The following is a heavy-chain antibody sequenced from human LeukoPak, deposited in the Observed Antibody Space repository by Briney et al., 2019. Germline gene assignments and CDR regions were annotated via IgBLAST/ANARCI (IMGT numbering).Heavy chain of an antibody. CDR1: GYSFTSYW. J-gene: IGHJ5*01. CDR2: IYPGDSDT. Sequence: PGESLKISCKGSGYSFTSYWIGWVRQMPGKGLEWMGIIYPGDSDTRYSPSFQGQVTISADKSISTAYLQWSSLKASDTAMYYCASSSGDYYGSGSPDSWGQGTLVTVSS. D-gene: IGHD3-10*01. CDR3: ASSSGDYYGSGSPDS. V-gene: IGHV5-51*01.